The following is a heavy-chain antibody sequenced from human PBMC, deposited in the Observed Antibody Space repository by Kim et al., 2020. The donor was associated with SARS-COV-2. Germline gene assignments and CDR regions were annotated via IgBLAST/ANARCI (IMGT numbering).Heavy chain of an antibody. J-gene: IGHJ4*02. CDR3: ARGGGSGSYLTTVDY. Sequence: PSLKSRVTMSVDTSKNQFSLKLSSVTAADTAVYYCARGGGSGSYLTTVDYWGQGTLVTVSS. D-gene: IGHD3-10*01. V-gene: IGHV4-4*07.